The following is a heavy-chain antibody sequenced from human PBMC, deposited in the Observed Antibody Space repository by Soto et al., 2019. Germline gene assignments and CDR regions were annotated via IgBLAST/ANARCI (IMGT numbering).Heavy chain of an antibody. CDR3: ARGMQGSRYFDL. CDR2: ITNDGRIT. J-gene: IGHJ2*01. CDR1: GFVFSSYW. V-gene: IGHV3-74*01. Sequence: EVQLVESGGGLVQPGGSLRLSCAGSGFVFSSYWMHWVRQVPGKGLVWVSRITNDGRITTYADSVNGQFTISRDNAKNTLYLQMNSLGAEDTAVYYCARGMQGSRYFDLWGRGTLVTVSS.